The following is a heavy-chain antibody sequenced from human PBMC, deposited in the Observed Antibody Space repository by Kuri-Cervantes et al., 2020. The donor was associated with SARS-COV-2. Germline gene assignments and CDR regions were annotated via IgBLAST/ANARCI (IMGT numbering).Heavy chain of an antibody. Sequence: GESMKISCAASGFTFSSYSMNWVRQAPGKGLEWVSSISSSNSYIYYADSVKGRFTISRDNAKNSLYLQMNSLRAEDTAVYYCARDSYYDSPGHWGQGTLVTVSS. J-gene: IGHJ4*02. V-gene: IGHV3-21*01. CDR1: GFTFSSYS. CDR3: ARDSYYDSPGH. D-gene: IGHD3-22*01. CDR2: ISSSNSYI.